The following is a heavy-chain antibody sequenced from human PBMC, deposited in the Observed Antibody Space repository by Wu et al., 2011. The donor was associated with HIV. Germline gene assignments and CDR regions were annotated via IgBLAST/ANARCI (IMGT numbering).Heavy chain of an antibody. Sequence: QVQLVQSGAAVKRPGSSVKVSCKVSGGTFNSYAISWVRQAPGQGLEWMGGIIPLFGTADSAETFQGRVTITADESTSTAYMELSSLRSEDTAVYYCARASSLYRDSPNFASWGQGTLVTVSS. V-gene: IGHV1-69*12. J-gene: IGHJ4*02. D-gene: IGHD2-21*01. CDR2: IIPLFGTA. CDR1: GGTFNSYA. CDR3: ARASSLYRDSPNFAS.